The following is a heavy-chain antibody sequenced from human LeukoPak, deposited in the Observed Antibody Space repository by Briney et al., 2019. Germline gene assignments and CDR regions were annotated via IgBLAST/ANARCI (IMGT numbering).Heavy chain of an antibody. Sequence: EPSQTLSLTCTVSGGSISSGDYYWSWLRQPPGKGLEWIGYIYYSGSTYYNPSLKSRVTISVDTSKSQFSLKLSSVTAADTAVYYCADYDFWSGYWSYWGQGTLVTVSS. D-gene: IGHD3-3*01. CDR3: ADYDFWSGYWSY. J-gene: IGHJ4*02. CDR2: IYYSGST. CDR1: GGSISSGDYY. V-gene: IGHV4-30-4*01.